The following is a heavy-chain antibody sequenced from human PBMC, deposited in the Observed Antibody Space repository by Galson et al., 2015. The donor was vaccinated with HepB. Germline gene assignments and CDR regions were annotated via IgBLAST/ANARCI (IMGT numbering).Heavy chain of an antibody. CDR3: ARVFDYYDSSGYYLPGRRTADAFDI. V-gene: IGHV3-7*03. J-gene: IGHJ3*02. CDR2: IKQDGSEK. Sequence: SLRLSCAASGFTFSSYWMSWVRQAPGKGLEWVANIKQDGSEKYYVDSVKGRFTISRDNAKNSLYLQMNSLRAEDTAVYYCARVFDYYDSSGYYLPGRRTADAFDIWGQGTMVTVSS. CDR1: GFTFSSYW. D-gene: IGHD3-22*01.